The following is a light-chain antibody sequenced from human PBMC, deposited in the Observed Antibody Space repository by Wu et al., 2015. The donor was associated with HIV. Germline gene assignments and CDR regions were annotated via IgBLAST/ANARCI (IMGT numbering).Light chain of an antibody. V-gene: IGKV3-15*01. J-gene: IGKJ2*03. CDR2: DSS. CDR1: QSVGRD. CDR3: QQYDDWPPYS. Sequence: EVVMTQSPATLSVSPGERATLSCRTSQSVGRDLAWYQQKPGQAPRLLIYDSSTRAPGIPDRFSGSGSGTEFTLTISSLQSEDLADYYCQQYDDWPPYSFGQGTKAGD.